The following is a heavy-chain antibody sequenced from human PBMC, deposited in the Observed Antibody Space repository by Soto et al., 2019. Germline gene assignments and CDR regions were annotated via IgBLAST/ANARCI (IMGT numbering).Heavy chain of an antibody. V-gene: IGHV4-31*03. CDR1: GGSISSGDYY. CDR3: ARRDRSGFSYWLDT. CDR2: IYFSGTT. Sequence: QVQLQESGPGLVKPSQTLSLTCTVYGGSISSGDYYWSWIQQHPGKGLEWIGTIYFSGTTYYNPSLKSRVTISVDTSKNQFTLNLSSVTAADTAVYYCARRDRSGFSYWLDTWGQGTLVTVSS. D-gene: IGHD3-22*01. J-gene: IGHJ5*02.